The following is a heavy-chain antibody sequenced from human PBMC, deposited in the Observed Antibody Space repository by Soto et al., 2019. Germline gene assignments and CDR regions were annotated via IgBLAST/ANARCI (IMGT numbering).Heavy chain of an antibody. Sequence: QVQLVQSGAEVKKPGVSVKVSCKASGYTFNSYGISWVRQAPGPGLEWMGWIRVDSGNTDYAQKLQGRVTMTTDTSTNTGYMELRNLRPDDTAVYYCARDRSTSDVWGQGTTGTVS. CDR3: ARDRSTSDV. J-gene: IGHJ6*02. CDR1: GYTFNSYG. D-gene: IGHD2-2*01. CDR2: IRVDSGNT. V-gene: IGHV1-18*01.